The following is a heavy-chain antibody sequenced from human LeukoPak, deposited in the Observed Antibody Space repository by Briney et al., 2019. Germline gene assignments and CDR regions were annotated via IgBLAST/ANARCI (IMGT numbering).Heavy chain of an antibody. J-gene: IGHJ4*02. V-gene: IGHV5-51*01. D-gene: IGHD5-24*01. CDR2: FYPGDSYP. CDR1: GYNFAYYY. CDR3: ARQIKDGYLDL. Sequence: GESLKISCQDSGYNFAYYYIAWVRQLPGKGLEWMGIFYPGDSYPRYSPSFQGQVTISADKSIGTTYLQWTSLQASDSAMYYCARQIKDGYLDLWGQGTLVTVSS.